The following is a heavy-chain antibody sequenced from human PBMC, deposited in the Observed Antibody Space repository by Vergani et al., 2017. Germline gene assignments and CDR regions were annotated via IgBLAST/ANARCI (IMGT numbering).Heavy chain of an antibody. Sequence: QVQLQQWGAGLLKPSETLSLTCAVYGRSFSGYYWSWIRQPPGKGLEWIGEINHSGSTNYNPSLKSRVTISVDTSKNQFSLKLSSVTAADTAVYYCASFVSGTTHFDYWGQGTLVTVSS. D-gene: IGHD1-1*01. CDR1: GRSFSGYY. V-gene: IGHV4-34*01. J-gene: IGHJ4*02. CDR3: ASFVSGTTHFDY. CDR2: INHSGST.